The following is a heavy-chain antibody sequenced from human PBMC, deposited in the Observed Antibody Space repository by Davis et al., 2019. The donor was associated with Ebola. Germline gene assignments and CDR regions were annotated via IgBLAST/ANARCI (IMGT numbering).Heavy chain of an antibody. CDR1: GFTFSSYA. Sequence: GGSLRLSCAASGFTFSSYAMSWVRQAPGKGLEWVSAISGSGGSTYYADSVKGRFTISRDNSKNTLYLQMNSLRAEDTAVYYCASHYDILTGLKDYYYGMDVWGQGTTVTVSS. V-gene: IGHV3-23*01. D-gene: IGHD3-9*01. J-gene: IGHJ6*02. CDR2: ISGSGGST. CDR3: ASHYDILTGLKDYYYGMDV.